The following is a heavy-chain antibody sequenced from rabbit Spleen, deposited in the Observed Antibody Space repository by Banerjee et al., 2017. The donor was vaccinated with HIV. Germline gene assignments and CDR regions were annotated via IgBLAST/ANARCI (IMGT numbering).Heavy chain of an antibody. CDR1: GFSFNVNYY. D-gene: IGHD2-1*01. J-gene: IGHJ2*01. CDR2: IYGGDGSST. V-gene: IGHV1S40*01. Sequence: QSLVESGGGLVQPEGSLTLTCKDSGFSFNVNYYMCWVRQDPGNGLEWIACIYGGDGSSTAYASWTKGRFTGSKTSSTTVPLQMTSLTAADTATYFCARGSATMTLVITGYYLSFWGPGNLVTVS. CDR3: ARGSATMTLVITGYYLSF.